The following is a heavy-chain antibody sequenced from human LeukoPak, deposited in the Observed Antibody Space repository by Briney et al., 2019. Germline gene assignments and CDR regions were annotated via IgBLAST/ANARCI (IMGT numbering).Heavy chain of an antibody. J-gene: IGHJ4*02. V-gene: IGHV4-39*01. CDR2: INYGGTT. D-gene: IGHD3-22*01. CDR3: ARHRGSGYPYFDY. CDR1: GGSISTSSYY. Sequence: SETLSLTCTVSGGSISTSSYYWGWIRQPPGKGLEWIGSINYGGTTNYNPSLKSRVTIFVDTSKNHFSLKLSSLTAADTAVYYCARHRGSGYPYFDYWGQGTLVTVSS.